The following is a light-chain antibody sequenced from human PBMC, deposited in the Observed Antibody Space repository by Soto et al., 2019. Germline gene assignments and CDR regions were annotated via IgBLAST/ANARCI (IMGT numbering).Light chain of an antibody. V-gene: IGKV3-15*01. Sequence: EIVMTQSPATLSVSPGERVTLSCRASQSVRSNLAWYQQKPGQVPRVLIYGASTRAIGIPDRFSGSGSGTEFTLTISSLQSEDFEVYNCQHYNNLWGFGGGTKVEIK. CDR1: QSVRSN. CDR3: QHYNNLWG. CDR2: GAS. J-gene: IGKJ4*01.